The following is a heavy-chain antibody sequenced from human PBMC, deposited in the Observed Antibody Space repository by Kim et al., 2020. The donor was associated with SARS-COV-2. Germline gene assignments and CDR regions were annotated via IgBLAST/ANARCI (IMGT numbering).Heavy chain of an antibody. J-gene: IGHJ3*02. CDR1: GFICSAYG. V-gene: IGHV3-33*01. Sequence: GGSLRLSCAASGFICSAYGMHWVRQAPGKGLEWVAVIWYDENSEYYADSVKGRFTISRDNSKGTVYLQTSSLRAEDTALYDCARALYYSTADAFDIWGQG. D-gene: IGHD2-2*01. CDR3: ARALYYSTADAFDI. CDR2: IWYDENSE.